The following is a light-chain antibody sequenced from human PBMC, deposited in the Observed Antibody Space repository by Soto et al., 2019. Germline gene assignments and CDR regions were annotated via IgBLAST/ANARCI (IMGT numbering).Light chain of an antibody. V-gene: IGLV1-44*01. J-gene: IGLJ3*02. Sequence: QSVLTQPPSASGTPGQRVTISCSGGTSNIGSNTVNWYQQLPGTAPKLLIYSNDQRPSGVPDRFSGSKSGPSASLAISGLQYEDEADYYCAAWDDSLTGWVFGGGTKLTVL. CDR2: SND. CDR1: TSNIGSNT. CDR3: AAWDDSLTGWV.